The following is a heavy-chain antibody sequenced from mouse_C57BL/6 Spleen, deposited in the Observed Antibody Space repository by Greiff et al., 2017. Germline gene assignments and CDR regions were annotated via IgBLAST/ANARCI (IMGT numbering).Heavy chain of an antibody. CDR2: IYPGSGNT. D-gene: IGHD2-3*01. CDR3: ARHDGYYAMDY. CDR1: GYTFTDYY. V-gene: IGHV1-76*01. J-gene: IGHJ4*01. Sequence: QVHVKQSGAELVRPGASVKLSCKASGYTFTDYYINWVKQRPGQGLEWIARIYPGSGNTYYNEKFKGKATLTAEKSSSTAYMQLSSLTSEDSAVYFCARHDGYYAMDYWGQGTSVTVSS.